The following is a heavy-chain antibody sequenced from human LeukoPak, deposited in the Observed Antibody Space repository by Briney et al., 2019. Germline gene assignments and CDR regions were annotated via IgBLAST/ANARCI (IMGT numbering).Heavy chain of an antibody. D-gene: IGHD4-17*01. J-gene: IGHJ4*02. V-gene: IGHV3-30*04. CDR2: ISYDGSNK. CDR1: GFTFSSYA. CDR3: ACLRGPSDY. Sequence: GGSLRLSCAASGFTFSSYAMHWVRQAPGKGLEWVAVISYDGSNKYYADSVKGRFTISRDNSKNSLYLQMDSLTADDTAVYFCACLRGPSDYWGQGTLVTVSS.